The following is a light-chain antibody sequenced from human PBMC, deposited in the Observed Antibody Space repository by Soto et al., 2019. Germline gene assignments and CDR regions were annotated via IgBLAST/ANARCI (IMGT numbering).Light chain of an antibody. CDR3: QQYYSYPRT. CDR2: AAS. V-gene: IGKV1-8*01. CDR1: QDISSY. Sequence: AIQVTQSPSSLSASVGDRVTITCRASQDISSYLAWYQQKPGKAPTLLIYAASTLQSGVPSRFSGSGSGTDFTLTISCLQSEDFATYYCQQYYSYPRTFGQGTKVE. J-gene: IGKJ1*01.